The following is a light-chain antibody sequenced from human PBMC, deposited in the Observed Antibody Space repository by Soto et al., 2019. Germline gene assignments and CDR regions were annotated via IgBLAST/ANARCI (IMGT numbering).Light chain of an antibody. V-gene: IGLV2-11*01. CDR1: SSDVGGHNL. Sequence: QSALTQPRSVSGSPGQSVTISCTGTSSDVGGHNLVSWYQQHPGKAPKLVIYDVRKWPSGVPDRFFGSKSGNTASLTISGLQAEDEADYYCCSYAGSSLWVFGGGTKLTVL. J-gene: IGLJ3*02. CDR2: DVR. CDR3: CSYAGSSLWV.